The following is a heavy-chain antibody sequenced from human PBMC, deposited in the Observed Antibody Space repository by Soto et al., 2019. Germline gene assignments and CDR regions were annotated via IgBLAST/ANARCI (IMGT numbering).Heavy chain of an antibody. D-gene: IGHD4-17*01. CDR1: GFTFDDYA. CDR3: AKDIGYDGDYAGVCDY. Sequence: DVQLVESGGGLVQPGRSLRLSCAASGFTFDDYAMHWVRQAPGKGLEWVSGISWNSGSIGYADSVKGRFTISRDNAKNSLYLQVNSLRAEDTALYYCAKDIGYDGDYAGVCDYWGQGTLVTVSS. CDR2: ISWNSGSI. V-gene: IGHV3-9*01. J-gene: IGHJ4*02.